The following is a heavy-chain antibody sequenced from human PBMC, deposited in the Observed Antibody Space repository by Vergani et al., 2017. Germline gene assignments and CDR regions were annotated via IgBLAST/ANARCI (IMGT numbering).Heavy chain of an antibody. V-gene: IGHV1-18*01. CDR2: ISAYNGNT. D-gene: IGHD6-13*01. CDR1: GYTFTSYG. Sequence: QVQLVQSGAEVKKPGASVKVSCKASGYTFTSYGISWVRQAPGQGLEWMGWISAYNGNTNYAQKLQGRVTMTTDTSTSTAYMELRSQRSDDTAVYYCARDPRRIAAAGTNAFDIWGQGTMVTVSS. J-gene: IGHJ3*02. CDR3: ARDPRRIAAAGTNAFDI.